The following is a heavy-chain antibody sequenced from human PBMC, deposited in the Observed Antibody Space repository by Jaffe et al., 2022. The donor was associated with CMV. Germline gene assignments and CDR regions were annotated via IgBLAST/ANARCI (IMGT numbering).Heavy chain of an antibody. V-gene: IGHV3-21*01. CDR2: ISSSSSYI. CDR1: GFTFSSYS. J-gene: IGHJ6*02. CDR3: ASGLGREVAYYYYGMDV. D-gene: IGHD5-12*01. Sequence: EVQLVESGGGLVKPGGSLRLSCAASGFTFSSYSMNWVRQAPGKGLEWVSSISSSSSYIYYADSVKGRFTISRDNAKNSLYLQMNSLRAEDTAVYYCASGLGREVAYYYYGMDVWGQGTTVTVSS.